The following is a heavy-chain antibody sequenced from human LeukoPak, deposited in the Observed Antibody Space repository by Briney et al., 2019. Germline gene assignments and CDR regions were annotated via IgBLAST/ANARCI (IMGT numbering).Heavy chain of an antibody. D-gene: IGHD1-26*01. CDR1: GFTFSTYF. Sequence: PGGSLRLSCAASGFTFSTYFMHWVRQAPGKGLEWVADIASDGSHTFYVESVKGRFTISRDNSKNTLYLQMNSLRAEDTAVYYCAKDRVGGATGYYFDYWGQGTLVTVSS. V-gene: IGHV3-30-3*01. CDR3: AKDRVGGATGYYFDY. J-gene: IGHJ4*02. CDR2: IASDGSHT.